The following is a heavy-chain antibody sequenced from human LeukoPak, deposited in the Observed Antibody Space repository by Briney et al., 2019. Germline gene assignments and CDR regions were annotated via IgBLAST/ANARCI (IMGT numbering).Heavy chain of an antibody. CDR2: MYYSGTT. Sequence: SETLSLTCTVSGGSISGYYWSWIRQPPGKGLEWIGYMYYSGTTNYNPSLKSRVTISVDTSKNQFSLNLSSVTAADTAVYYCARLPGIAESGTAVDYWGQGTLVTVSS. V-gene: IGHV4-59*01. J-gene: IGHJ4*02. D-gene: IGHD6-19*01. CDR1: GGSISGYY. CDR3: ARLPGIAESGTAVDY.